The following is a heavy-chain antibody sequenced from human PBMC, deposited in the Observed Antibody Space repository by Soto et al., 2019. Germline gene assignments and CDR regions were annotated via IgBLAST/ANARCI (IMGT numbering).Heavy chain of an antibody. V-gene: IGHV3-23*01. CDR3: AAGYSSRGGYYFDY. D-gene: IGHD6-13*01. CDR1: GFTFSSYA. J-gene: IGHJ4*02. CDR2: ISGSGGST. Sequence: GSLRLSCAASGFTFSSYAMSWVRQAPGKGLEWVSAISGSGGSTSSADSVKGRFTISRDNSKNTLYLQMNSLRAEDTAVYYCAAGYSSRGGYYFDYWGQGTLVTVSS.